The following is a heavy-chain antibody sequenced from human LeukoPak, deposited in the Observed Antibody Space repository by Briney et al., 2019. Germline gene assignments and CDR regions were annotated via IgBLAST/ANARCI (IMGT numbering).Heavy chain of an antibody. Sequence: SETLSLTCTVSGYSISSGYYWGWIRQPPGKGLEWIGYIYYSGSTNYNPSLKSRVTISVDTSKNQFSLKLSSVTAADTAVYYCARARVVGATKGYWFDPWGQGTLVTVSS. CDR3: ARARVVGATKGYWFDP. CDR1: GYSISSGYY. V-gene: IGHV4-61*01. J-gene: IGHJ5*02. D-gene: IGHD1-26*01. CDR2: IYYSGST.